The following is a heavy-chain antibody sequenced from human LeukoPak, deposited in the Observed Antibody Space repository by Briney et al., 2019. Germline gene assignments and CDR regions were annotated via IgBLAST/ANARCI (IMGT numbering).Heavy chain of an antibody. D-gene: IGHD3-10*01. V-gene: IGHV3-48*03. CDR3: AGSPVLLWFGELTKVDY. CDR2: ISSSGSTI. CDR1: GFTFSSYE. Sequence: GGSLRLSCAASGFTFSSYEMKWVRQAPGKGVEWVSYISSSGSTIYYADSVKGRFTISRDNAKNSLYLQMNSLRAEDTAVYYCAGSPVLLWFGELTKVDYWGQGTLVTVSS. J-gene: IGHJ4*02.